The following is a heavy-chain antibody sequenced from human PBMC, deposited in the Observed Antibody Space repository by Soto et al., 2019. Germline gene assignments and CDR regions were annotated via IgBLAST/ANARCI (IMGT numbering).Heavy chain of an antibody. CDR3: AREDYYDSGGQYYYYYGMDV. Sequence: PSQTLSLTCAISGDSVSSNNAAWNWIRQSPSRGLEWLGRTFYRSKWYNDYAVFVKSRITINPDTSKNQFSLQLNSVTPEDTAVYYFAREDYYDSGGQYYYYYGMDVWGQGTTVTVSS. CDR1: GDSVSSNNAA. J-gene: IGHJ6*02. CDR2: TFYRSKWYN. D-gene: IGHD3-22*01. V-gene: IGHV6-1*01.